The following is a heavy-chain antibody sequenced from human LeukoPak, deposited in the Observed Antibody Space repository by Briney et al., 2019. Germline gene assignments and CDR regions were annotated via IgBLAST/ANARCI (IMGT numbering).Heavy chain of an antibody. CDR2: ISSNGGST. CDR1: GFTFSSYA. Sequence: GGSLRLSCAASGFTFSSYAMHWVRQAPGKGLEYVSAISSNGGSTYYANSVKGRFTISRDNSKNTLYLQMGSLRAEDMAVYYCARRGSGYSQNYFDYWGQGTLVTVSS. CDR3: ARRGSGYSQNYFDY. V-gene: IGHV3-64*01. J-gene: IGHJ4*02. D-gene: IGHD3-22*01.